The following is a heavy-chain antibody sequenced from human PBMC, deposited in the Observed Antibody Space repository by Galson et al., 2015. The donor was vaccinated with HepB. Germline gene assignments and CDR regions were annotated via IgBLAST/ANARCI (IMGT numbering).Heavy chain of an antibody. CDR2: ISYDGSNK. J-gene: IGHJ4*02. CDR3: AKDPRRYCSSTSCYHFDY. V-gene: IGHV3-30*18. CDR1: GFTFSSYG. Sequence: SLRLSSAASGFTFSSYGMHWVRQAPGKGLEWVAVISYDGSNKYYADSVKGRFTISRDNSKNTLYLQMNSLRAEDTAVYYCAKDPRRYCSSTSCYHFDYWGQGTLVTVSS. D-gene: IGHD2-2*01.